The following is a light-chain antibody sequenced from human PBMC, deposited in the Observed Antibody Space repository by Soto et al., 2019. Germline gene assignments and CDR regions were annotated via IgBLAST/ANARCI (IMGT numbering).Light chain of an antibody. Sequence: TVMTQTPATLSVSPVDRATLSFRASQSISTNLAWYQQKPGQAPRLLIYDASTRATGIPARFSGSGSGTEFTLTISSLLSEDFAVYSCQQYNNWPLTFGGGTKVDIK. J-gene: IGKJ4*01. CDR2: DAS. CDR1: QSISTN. CDR3: QQYNNWPLT. V-gene: IGKV3D-15*01.